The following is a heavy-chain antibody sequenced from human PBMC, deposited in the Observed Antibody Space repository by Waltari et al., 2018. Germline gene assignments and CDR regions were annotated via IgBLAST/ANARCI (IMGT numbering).Heavy chain of an antibody. D-gene: IGHD3-10*01. CDR2: VDLKGGRA. V-gene: IGHV1-46*04. Sequence: QVQLVQSGAEVKKPGASVKVSCKASGFIFTAFNIHWVRQAPGQGLEWMGTVDLKGGRATYAQKLQDRVTMTWDTSTSTVYMELSRLRSDDTAVYYCARAGGSTIVWGVAEWGQGTLVTVSS. CDR3: ARAGGSTIVWGVAE. CDR1: GFIFTAFN. J-gene: IGHJ4*02.